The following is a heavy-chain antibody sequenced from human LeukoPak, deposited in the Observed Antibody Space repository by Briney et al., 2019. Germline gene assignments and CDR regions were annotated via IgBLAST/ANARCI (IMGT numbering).Heavy chain of an antibody. CDR3: ARLDDFNGYYFVDF. J-gene: IGHJ4*02. CDR2: MNSNSGNT. D-gene: IGHD3-22*01. V-gene: IGHV1-8*01. Sequence: GASVKVSCKTSGYTFLNYDINWVRQAPGQGLEWMGWMNSNSGNTGNGQKFQGRVTMTRDISLNTAYLELSSLRPDDTAVYYCARLDDFNGYYFVDFWGPGTPVTVSS. CDR1: GYTFLNYD.